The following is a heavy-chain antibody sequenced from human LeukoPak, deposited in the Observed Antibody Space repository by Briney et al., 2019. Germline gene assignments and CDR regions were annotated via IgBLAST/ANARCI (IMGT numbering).Heavy chain of an antibody. V-gene: IGHV1-2*02. D-gene: IGHD1-7*01. CDR3: ASTDKSTGSTSWSDY. CDR1: GYTFTGYY. CDR2: INPNSGDT. Sequence: ASVKVSCKASGYTFTGYYMHWVRQAPGQGLEWMGWINPNSGDTNYAQKFQGRVTMTRDTSISTAFMELSRLRSDDTAVYYCASTDKSTGSTSWSDYWGQGTLVTVSS. J-gene: IGHJ4*02.